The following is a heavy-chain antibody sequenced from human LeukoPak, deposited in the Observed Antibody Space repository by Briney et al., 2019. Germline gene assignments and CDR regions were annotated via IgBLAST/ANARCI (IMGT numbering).Heavy chain of an antibody. CDR3: ARGRADYDSSGYFDY. CDR2: IYYSGST. Sequence: SETLSLTCTVSGGSISSYYWSWIRQPPGKGLEWIGYIYYSGSTNYNPSLKSRVTISVDTSKNQFSLKLSSVTAADTAVYYCARGRADYDSSGYFDYWGQGTLVTVSS. V-gene: IGHV4-59*01. J-gene: IGHJ4*02. D-gene: IGHD3-22*01. CDR1: GGSISSYY.